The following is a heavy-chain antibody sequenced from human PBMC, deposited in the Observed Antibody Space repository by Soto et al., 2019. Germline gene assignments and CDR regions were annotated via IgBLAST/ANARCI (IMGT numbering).Heavy chain of an antibody. D-gene: IGHD1-1*01. CDR3: AGAYSYNYAFDY. CDR2: IFSAGMT. J-gene: IGHJ4*02. Sequence: TGGSLRLSCAPSGFAVKGNYVGWARQASGKGMEWVSIIFSAGMTYYTASVRGRFTISKDISKNTLSLQMDSLRADDTAIYFCAGAYSYNYAFDYWGLGTPVTVSS. V-gene: IGHV3-53*01. CDR1: GFAVKGNY.